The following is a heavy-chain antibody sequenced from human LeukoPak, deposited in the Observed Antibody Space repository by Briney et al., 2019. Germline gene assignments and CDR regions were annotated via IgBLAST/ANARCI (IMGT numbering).Heavy chain of an antibody. Sequence: SETLSLTCTVSGGSISSYYLSWIRQPPGKGLEWIGYIYYSGSTNYNPSLKSRVTISLDTSKNQFSLKLSSVTAADTAVYYCARGHYGMDVWGQGTTVTVSS. CDR3: ARGHYGMDV. V-gene: IGHV4-59*01. CDR2: IYYSGST. J-gene: IGHJ6*02. CDR1: GGSISSYY.